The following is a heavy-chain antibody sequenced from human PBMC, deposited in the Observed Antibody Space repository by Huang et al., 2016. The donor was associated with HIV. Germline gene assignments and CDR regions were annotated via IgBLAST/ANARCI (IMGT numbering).Heavy chain of an antibody. CDR3: ARPLLGYSNGYYFDY. CDR2: IYPGDSDT. D-gene: IGHD5-18*01. CDR1: GFSFTNYW. J-gene: IGHJ4*02. V-gene: IGHV5-51*03. Sequence: EVQLVQSGVEVKKPGESLKISCKGSGFSFTNYWIGWVRQMPGKGLEWMGSIYPGDSDTTYSPSFRGQLTISADKSINTAYLQWNSLKASDSAMYYCARPLLGYSNGYYFDYWGQGTLVTVSS.